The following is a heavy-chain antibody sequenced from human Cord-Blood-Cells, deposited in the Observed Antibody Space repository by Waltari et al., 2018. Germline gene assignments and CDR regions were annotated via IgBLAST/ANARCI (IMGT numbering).Heavy chain of an antibody. CDR1: GYSISSGYY. V-gene: IGHV4-38-2*01. Sequence: QVQLQESGPGLVKPSETLSLTCAVSGYSISSGYYWGWIRQPPGKGLEWIGSFYHSGSTYYNPSLKSRVTISVDTSKNQFSLKLSSVTAADTAVYYCARVPITMVQGVIITFAFDIWGQGTMVTVSS. J-gene: IGHJ3*02. D-gene: IGHD3-10*01. CDR3: ARVPITMVQGVIITFAFDI. CDR2: FYHSGST.